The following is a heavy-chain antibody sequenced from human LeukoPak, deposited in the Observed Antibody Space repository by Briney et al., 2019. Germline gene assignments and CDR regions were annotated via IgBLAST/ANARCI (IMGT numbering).Heavy chain of an antibody. CDR1: GGSISSSNW. J-gene: IGHJ3*02. CDR2: IYHSGST. CDR3: ASNYYDSSGYQFVGAFDI. V-gene: IGHV4-4*02. Sequence: PSETLSLTCAVSGGSISSSNWWNWVRPPPGKGLEWIGEIYHSGSTNYNPSLKSRVTISVDKSKNQFSLKLSSVTAADTAVYYCASNYYDSSGYQFVGAFDIWGQGTMVTVSS. D-gene: IGHD3-22*01.